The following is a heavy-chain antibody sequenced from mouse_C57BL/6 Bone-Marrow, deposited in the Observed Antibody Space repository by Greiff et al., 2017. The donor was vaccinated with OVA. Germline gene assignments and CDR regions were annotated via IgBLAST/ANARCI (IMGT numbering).Heavy chain of an antibody. D-gene: IGHD1-1*01. J-gene: IGHJ1*03. CDR3: ARPYYYGSSYWYFDV. Sequence: QVQLQQPGAELVRPGSSVKLSCKASGYTFTSYWMHWVKQRPIQGLEWIGNIDPSDSETLYNQKFKDKATLTVDKSSSTAYMQLSSLTSEDSAVYYCARPYYYGSSYWYFDVWGTGTTVTVSS. CDR1: GYTFTSYW. V-gene: IGHV1-52*01. CDR2: IDPSDSET.